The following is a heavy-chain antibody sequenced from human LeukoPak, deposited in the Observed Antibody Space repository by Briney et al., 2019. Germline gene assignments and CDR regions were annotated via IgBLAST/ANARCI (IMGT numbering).Heavy chain of an antibody. J-gene: IGHJ3*02. V-gene: IGHV3-9*01. CDR1: GFTFDDYA. Sequence: GGSLRLSCAASGFTFDDYAMHWVRQAPGKGLEWVSGISWNGGSIGYADSVKGRFTISRDNAKNSLYLQMSSLRLEDTASYYCAKDSYGGSGSYYLYSFDMWGQGTMVTVSS. CDR3: AKDSYGGSGSYYLYSFDM. D-gene: IGHD3-10*01. CDR2: ISWNGGSI.